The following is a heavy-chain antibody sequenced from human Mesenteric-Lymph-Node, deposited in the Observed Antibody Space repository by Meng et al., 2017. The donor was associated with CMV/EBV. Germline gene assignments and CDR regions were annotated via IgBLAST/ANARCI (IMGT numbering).Heavy chain of an antibody. Sequence: GGSLRLSCAASGFTFSSYSMNWVRQAPGKGLEWVTFIQFDASNEYYVDSVKGRFTISRDNSKNTLYLQMNSLTAEDTAVYYCAKDRYPFGPTPKNYFDYWGQGTLVTVSS. D-gene: IGHD4-23*01. V-gene: IGHV3-30*02. CDR3: AKDRYPFGPTPKNYFDY. J-gene: IGHJ4*02. CDR1: GFTFSSYS. CDR2: IQFDASNE.